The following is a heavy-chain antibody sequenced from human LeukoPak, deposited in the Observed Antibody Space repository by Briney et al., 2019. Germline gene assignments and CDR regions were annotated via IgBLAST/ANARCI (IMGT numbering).Heavy chain of an antibody. V-gene: IGHV3-9*01. CDR3: AKEGSDCTNGICRYFDS. J-gene: IGHJ4*02. CDR2: ISWNSGNI. CDR1: RFTFDNNA. D-gene: IGHD2-8*01. Sequence: PGWSLRLSCAASRFTFDNNAMHWVRQAPGKGLEWVASISWNSGNIDYADSVKGRFTIPRDNAKTSLYLQMNSLRAEDTALYYCAKEGSDCTNGICRYFDSWGQGTLVTVSS.